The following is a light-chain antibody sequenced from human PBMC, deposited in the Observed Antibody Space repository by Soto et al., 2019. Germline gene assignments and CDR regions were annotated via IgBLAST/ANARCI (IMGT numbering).Light chain of an antibody. J-gene: IGKJ4*01. CDR3: QQYNSYALT. CDR1: QSISSW. CDR2: RAS. Sequence: DIEMTQSPSTLSASVGDRVTITCRASQSISSWLAWYQQKPGKAPKLLIYRASSLETGVPSRFSGSGSGTEFTLTISSLQPDDFATYYCQQYNSYALTFGGGTKLEIK. V-gene: IGKV1-5*03.